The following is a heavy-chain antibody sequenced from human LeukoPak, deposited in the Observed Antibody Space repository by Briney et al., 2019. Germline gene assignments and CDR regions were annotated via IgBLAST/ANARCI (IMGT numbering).Heavy chain of an antibody. D-gene: IGHD5-24*01. CDR1: GFTFGDYA. J-gene: IGHJ4*02. CDR2: IRSKAYGGRT. V-gene: IGHV3-49*03. Sequence: PGGSLRLSCTASGFTFGDYAMSWFRQAPGKGLEWVGFIRSKAYGGRTESAASVKGRFTISRDDSKSIAYLQMNSLKTEDTAVYYCTRERDGYNYPKFDYWGQGTLVTVSS. CDR3: TRERDGYNYPKFDY.